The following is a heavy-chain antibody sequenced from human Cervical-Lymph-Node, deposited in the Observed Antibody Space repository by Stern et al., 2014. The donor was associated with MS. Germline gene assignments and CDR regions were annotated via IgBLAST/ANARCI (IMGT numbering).Heavy chain of an antibody. J-gene: IGHJ5*02. CDR3: ASWAGDYSWFDP. CDR2: IIPIFGTA. CDR1: GGTFSSYA. D-gene: IGHD7-27*01. Sequence: VHLVQSGAEVKKPGSSVKVSCKASGGTFSSYAISWVRQAPGQGLEWLGGIIPIFGTANYAQKFQGRVTITADEATSTAYMELSSLRSEDTAVYYCASWAGDYSWFDPWGQGTLVTVSS. V-gene: IGHV1-69*01.